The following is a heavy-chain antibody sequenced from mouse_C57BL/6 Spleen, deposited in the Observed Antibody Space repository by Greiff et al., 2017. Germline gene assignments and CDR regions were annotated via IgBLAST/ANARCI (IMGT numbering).Heavy chain of an antibody. V-gene: IGHV1-76*01. J-gene: IGHJ1*03. D-gene: IGHD1-1*01. Sequence: VKLMESGAELVRPGASVKLSCKASGYTFTDYYINWVKQRPGQGLEWIARIYPGSGNTYYNEKFKGKATLTAEKSSSTAYMQLSSLTSEDSAVYFCARSSHWYFDVWGTGTTVTVSS. CDR1: GYTFTDYY. CDR2: IYPGSGNT. CDR3: ARSSHWYFDV.